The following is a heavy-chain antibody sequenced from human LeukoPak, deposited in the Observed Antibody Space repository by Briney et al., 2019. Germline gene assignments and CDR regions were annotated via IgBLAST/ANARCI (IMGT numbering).Heavy chain of an antibody. CDR1: GFTFSSYW. V-gene: IGHV3-7*03. D-gene: IGHD3-10*01. J-gene: IGHJ4*02. CDR3: AREGIDYYGSGSYEDY. Sequence: GGSLRLSCAASGFTFSSYWMSWVRQAPGKGLEWVANIKQDGSGKYYVDSVKGRFTISRDNGKNSLYLQMNSLRAEDTAVYYCAREGIDYYGSGSYEDYWGQGTLVTVSS. CDR2: IKQDGSGK.